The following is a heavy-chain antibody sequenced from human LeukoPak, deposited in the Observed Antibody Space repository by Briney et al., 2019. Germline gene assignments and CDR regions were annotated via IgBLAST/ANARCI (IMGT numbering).Heavy chain of an antibody. CDR2: IYHSGST. Sequence: PSETLSLTCAVSGGSISSSNWRSWVRQPPGKGLEWIGEIYHSGSTNYNPSLKSRVTISVDKSKNQFSLKLSSATAADTAVYYCASLDSSGYYYVNYWGQGTLVTVSS. CDR1: GGSISSSNW. CDR3: ASLDSSGYYYVNY. D-gene: IGHD3-22*01. V-gene: IGHV4-4*02. J-gene: IGHJ4*02.